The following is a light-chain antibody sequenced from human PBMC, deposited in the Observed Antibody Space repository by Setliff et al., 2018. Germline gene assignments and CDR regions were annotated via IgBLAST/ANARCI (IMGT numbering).Light chain of an antibody. CDR3: CSYAGSSTFVV. CDR1: GGLVGGYNY. CDR2: EVS. Sequence: QSVLTQPPSASGSPGQSVTISCTGTGGLVGGYNYVSWYQQHPGKAPKLMICEVSKRPSGVSNRFSGSKSGNTASLTISGLQAEDEADYYCCSYAGSSTFVVFGGGTKVTVL. V-gene: IGLV2-23*02. J-gene: IGLJ2*01.